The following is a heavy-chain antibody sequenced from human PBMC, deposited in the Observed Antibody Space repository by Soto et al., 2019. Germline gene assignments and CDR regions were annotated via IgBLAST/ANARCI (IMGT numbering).Heavy chain of an antibody. CDR1: SGSISGRSW. CDR3: ARDPGDGSGWSE. Sequence: QVQLQESGPGLVKPSGTLSLTCAVSSGSISGRSWWSWVRQPPGKGLEGIGEIYHNGTTTYNPSLKSRVTISVDTSKNQFSLKLSSVTAADTAVYYCARDPGDGSGWSEWGQGTLVTVSS. V-gene: IGHV4-4*02. D-gene: IGHD6-19*01. J-gene: IGHJ4*02. CDR2: IYHNGTT.